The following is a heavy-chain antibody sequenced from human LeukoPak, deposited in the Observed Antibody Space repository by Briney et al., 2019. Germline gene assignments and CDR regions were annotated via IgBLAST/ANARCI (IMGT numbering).Heavy chain of an antibody. J-gene: IGHJ4*02. Sequence: ASVKVSCKASGYTFTGYYMHWVRQATGQGLEWMGLINPNSGGAKYAQKFQGRVTMTGDTATGTAYMELSRLTSDDTAVYYCARGRGVAVTGTIDYWGQGTLVTVSS. D-gene: IGHD6-19*01. V-gene: IGHV1-2*02. CDR2: INPNSGGA. CDR1: GYTFTGYY. CDR3: ARGRGVAVTGTIDY.